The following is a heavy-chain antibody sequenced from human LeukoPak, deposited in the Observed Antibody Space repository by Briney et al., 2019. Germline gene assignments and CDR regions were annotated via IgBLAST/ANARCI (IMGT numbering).Heavy chain of an antibody. CDR1: GGSISSYY. CDR3: ARGVDFDWLFVDY. CDR2: IYYSGST. V-gene: IGHV4-59*01. Sequence: SETLSLTYTVSGGSISSYYWSWIRQPPGKGLEWIGYIYYSGSTNYNPSLKSRVTISVDTSKNQFSLKLSSVTAADTAVYYCARGVDFDWLFVDYWGQGTLVTVSS. J-gene: IGHJ4*02. D-gene: IGHD3-9*01.